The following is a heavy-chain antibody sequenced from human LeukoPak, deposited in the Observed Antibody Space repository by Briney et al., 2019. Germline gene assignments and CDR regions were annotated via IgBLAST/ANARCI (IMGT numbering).Heavy chain of an antibody. Sequence: PSETLSLTCTVPGGSIRSNNYYCSWIRQPPGREMEWIASINYGGTTYYNPSLKSRVTISVDTSKNQFSLRLSSVTAADTAVYLCARYVVSGAGTYYFDYWGQGSLVTVSS. V-gene: IGHV4-39*01. CDR3: ARYVVSGAGTYYFDY. CDR2: INYGGTT. D-gene: IGHD3-10*01. CDR1: GGSIRSNNYY. J-gene: IGHJ4*02.